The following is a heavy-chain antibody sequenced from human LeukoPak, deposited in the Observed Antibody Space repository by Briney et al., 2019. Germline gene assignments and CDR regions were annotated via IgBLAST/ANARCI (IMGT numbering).Heavy chain of an antibody. CDR2: IYPGDSDT. D-gene: IGHD6-13*01. Sequence: GESLKISCKASGYSFTNTFIGWVRQMPGKGLEWMGIIYPGDSDTRYSPSFQGQVTISAAKSITTAYLQWSSLKASDTAMYYCARPIAAAGTDLGYWGQGTLVTVSS. CDR1: GYSFTNTF. CDR3: ARPIAAAGTDLGY. V-gene: IGHV5-51*01. J-gene: IGHJ4*02.